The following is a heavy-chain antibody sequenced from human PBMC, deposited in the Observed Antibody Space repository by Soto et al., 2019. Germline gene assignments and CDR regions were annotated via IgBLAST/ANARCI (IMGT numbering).Heavy chain of an antibody. CDR2: IRSSSSTI. D-gene: IGHD2-15*01. J-gene: IGHJ3*02. CDR3: ARDQFPLLRGGHDAFDI. Sequence: GGSLRLSCAASGFTFSSYSMNWVRQAPGKGLEWVSYIRSSSSTIYYADSVKGRFTISRDNVKNSLYLQLNSRRAEDAAVFYYARDQFPLLRGGHDAFDIWGQGTMVTVSS. V-gene: IGHV3-48*04. CDR1: GFTFSSYS.